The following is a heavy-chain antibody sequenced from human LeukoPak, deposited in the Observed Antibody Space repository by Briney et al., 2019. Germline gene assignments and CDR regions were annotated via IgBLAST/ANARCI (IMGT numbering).Heavy chain of an antibody. CDR2: INPSGGST. CDR1: GYTFTSYY. CDR3: AIPTQAYCGGDCYSGDAFDI. D-gene: IGHD2-21*02. V-gene: IGHV1-46*01. J-gene: IGHJ3*02. Sequence: ASVKVSCKASGYTFTSYYMHWVRQAPGQGLEWMGIINPSGGSTSYAQRFQGRVTMTRDMSTSTVYMELSSLRSEDTAVYYCAIPTQAYCGGDCYSGDAFDIWGQGTMVTVSS.